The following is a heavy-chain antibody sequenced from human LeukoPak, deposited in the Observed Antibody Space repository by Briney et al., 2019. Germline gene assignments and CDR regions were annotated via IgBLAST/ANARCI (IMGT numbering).Heavy chain of an antibody. CDR2: ISASGSIT. D-gene: IGHD2-21*02. J-gene: IGHJ4*02. Sequence: GGSLRLSCAASGFTFSNYAMNWVRQAPGKGLEWVSAISASGSITYTSDSVRGRATISRDNSRNTLSLQLNGLRAEDPAIYFCVNAEPGAWYSYFDFWGQGALVTVSS. CDR3: VNAEPGAWYSYFDF. CDR1: GFTFSNYA. V-gene: IGHV3-23*01.